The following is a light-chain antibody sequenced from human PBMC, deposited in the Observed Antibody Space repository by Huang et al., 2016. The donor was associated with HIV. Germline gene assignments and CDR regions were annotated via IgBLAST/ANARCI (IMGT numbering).Light chain of an antibody. Sequence: DIIMTQSPDSLAVSLGERATLNCRSSQSVYSRSTSNDYMAWFQQKPWQPPRWLLFWASTREAGVPDRFTGSGSGTHFTLTIASLETEYAAIYYCQQYYSSPQTFGQGTRVEVK. CDR3: QQYYSSPQT. CDR1: QSVYSRSTSNDY. J-gene: IGKJ1*01. CDR2: WAS. V-gene: IGKV4-1*01.